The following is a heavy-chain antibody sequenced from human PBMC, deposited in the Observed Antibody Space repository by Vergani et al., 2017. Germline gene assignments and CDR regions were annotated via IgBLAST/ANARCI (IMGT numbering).Heavy chain of an antibody. V-gene: IGHV5-51*01. CDR3: ARTYYYDSSGYPDWFDP. CDR2: IYPVDSDT. J-gene: IGHJ5*02. D-gene: IGHD3-22*01. CDR1: GYSFTSYW. Sequence: EVQLVQSGAEVKKPGESLKISCKGSGYSFTSYWIGWVRQMPGKGLEWMGIIYPVDSDTRYSPSFQGQVTISADKSISTAYLQWSSLKASDTAMYYCARTYYYDSSGYPDWFDPWGQGTLVTVSS.